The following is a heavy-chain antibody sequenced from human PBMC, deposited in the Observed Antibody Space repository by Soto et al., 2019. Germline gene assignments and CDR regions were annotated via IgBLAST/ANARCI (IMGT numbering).Heavy chain of an antibody. Sequence: SETLSLTXTVSGGSISSYYWSWIRQPAGKGLEWIGRIYTSGSTNYNPSLKSRVTMSVDTSKNQFSLKLSSVTAADTAVYYCARDRGITIFGVALTNNWFDPWGQGTLVTI. CDR2: IYTSGST. CDR3: ARDRGITIFGVALTNNWFDP. J-gene: IGHJ5*02. V-gene: IGHV4-4*07. CDR1: GGSISSYY. D-gene: IGHD3-3*01.